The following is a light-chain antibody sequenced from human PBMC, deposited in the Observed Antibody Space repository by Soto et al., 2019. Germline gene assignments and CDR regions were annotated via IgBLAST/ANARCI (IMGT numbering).Light chain of an antibody. Sequence: AIRMTQSPSSFSASTGDRVTITCRTSQGISSYLAWYQQKPGKAPKLLIYAASAMQSGVPSRFSGSGSGTDFTVTISCLPSEDFATYYFQQYYAYPLTFGGGTKVEIK. CDR3: QQYYAYPLT. J-gene: IGKJ4*01. V-gene: IGKV1-8*01. CDR2: AAS. CDR1: QGISSY.